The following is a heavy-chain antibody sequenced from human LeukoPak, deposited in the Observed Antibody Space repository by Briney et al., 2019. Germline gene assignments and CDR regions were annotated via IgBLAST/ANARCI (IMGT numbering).Heavy chain of an antibody. CDR1: GITFSSYA. V-gene: IGHV3-64*01. J-gene: IGHJ4*02. CDR3: ARDAEYYYDSSGTFDY. D-gene: IGHD3-22*01. Sequence: GGSLRLSCAASGITFSSYAMHWVRQAPGKGLEYVSAISSNGGSTYYANSVKGRFTISRDNSKNTLYLQMGSLRAEDMAVYYCARDAEYYYDSSGTFDYWGQGTLVTVSS. CDR2: ISSNGGST.